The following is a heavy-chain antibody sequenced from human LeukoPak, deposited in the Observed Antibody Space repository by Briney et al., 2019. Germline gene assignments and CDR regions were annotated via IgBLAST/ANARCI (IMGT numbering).Heavy chain of an antibody. CDR1: GGSISGSY. CDR3: ARASYSSGWFDY. Sequence: PSETLSLTCTVSGGSISGSYWSWIRQPPGKGLEWIGYIYYSGSTNYNPSLKSRVTISVDTSKNQFSLKLSSVTAADTAVYYCARASYSSGWFDYWGQGTLVTVSS. D-gene: IGHD6-19*01. CDR2: IYYSGST. V-gene: IGHV4-59*01. J-gene: IGHJ4*02.